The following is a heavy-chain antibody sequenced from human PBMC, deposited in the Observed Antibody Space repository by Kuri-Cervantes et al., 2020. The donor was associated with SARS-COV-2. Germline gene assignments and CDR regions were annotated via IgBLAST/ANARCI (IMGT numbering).Heavy chain of an antibody. CDR1: GFTFSSYA. CDR3: ARDQGRGPAAIFVDAFDI. CDR2: ISGSGGST. Sequence: GGSLRLSCAASGFTFSSYAMSWVRQAPGKGLEWVSAISGSGGSTYYADSVKGRFTVSRDNSKNTLYLQMNSLRAEDTAVYYCARDQGRGPAAIFVDAFDIWGQGTMVTVSS. D-gene: IGHD2-2*02. V-gene: IGHV3-23*01. J-gene: IGHJ3*02.